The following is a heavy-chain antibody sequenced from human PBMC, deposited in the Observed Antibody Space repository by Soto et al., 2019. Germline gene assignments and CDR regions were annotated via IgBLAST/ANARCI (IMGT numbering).Heavy chain of an antibody. Sequence: PGGSLRLSCAASGFTFSSYAMSWVRQAPGKGLEWVSAISGSGGSTYYADSVKGRFTISRDNSKNTLYLQMNSLRAEDTAVYYCAKDAYFVIDCSSTSCYARGKYYYYMDVWGKGTTVTVSS. V-gene: IGHV3-23*01. CDR3: AKDAYFVIDCSSTSCYARGKYYYYMDV. D-gene: IGHD2-2*01. CDR1: GFTFSSYA. J-gene: IGHJ6*03. CDR2: ISGSGGST.